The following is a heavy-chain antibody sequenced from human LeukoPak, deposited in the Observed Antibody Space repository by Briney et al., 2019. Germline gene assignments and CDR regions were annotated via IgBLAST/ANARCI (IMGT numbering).Heavy chain of an antibody. D-gene: IGHD5-18*01. V-gene: IGHV1-2*02. CDR1: GYTFTDYY. Sequence: ASVKGSCKASGYTFTDYYVHWVRQAPGQGLEWMGWIIPNSGGTNYAQKFQGRVTMTRDTSISTAYMDLTSLTSDDTAVYYCATPITRYGYWGQGTLVTVSS. CDR2: IIPNSGGT. J-gene: IGHJ4*02. CDR3: ATPITRYGY.